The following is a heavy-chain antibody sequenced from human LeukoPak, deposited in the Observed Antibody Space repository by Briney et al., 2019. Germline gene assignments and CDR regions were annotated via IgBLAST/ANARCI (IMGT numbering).Heavy chain of an antibody. V-gene: IGHV1-69*04. J-gene: IGHJ2*01. D-gene: IGHD4-17*01. Sequence: GASVKVSCKASGGTLNSYAISWVRQAPGQGLEWMGRIIPIPGITNYAQKFQGRVTITADKSTSTAYMELSSLRSEDTAVYYCAFPSGDYGDYLDLWGRGTLVTVSS. CDR3: AFPSGDYGDYLDL. CDR2: IIPIPGIT. CDR1: GGTLNSYA.